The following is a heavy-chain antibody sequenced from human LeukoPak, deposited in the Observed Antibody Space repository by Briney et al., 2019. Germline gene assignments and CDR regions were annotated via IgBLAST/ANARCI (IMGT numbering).Heavy chain of an antibody. CDR2: IIPIFGTA. CDR3: ARGFPNVNKYYDILTGYPYYFDY. J-gene: IGHJ4*02. CDR1: GGTFSSYA. D-gene: IGHD3-9*01. Sequence: GASVKVSCKASGGTFSSYAISWVRQAPGQGLEWMGGIIPIFGTANYAQKFQGRVTITADESTSTAYMELSSLRSEETAVYYCARGFPNVNKYYDILTGYPYYFDYWGQGTLVTVSS. V-gene: IGHV1-69*13.